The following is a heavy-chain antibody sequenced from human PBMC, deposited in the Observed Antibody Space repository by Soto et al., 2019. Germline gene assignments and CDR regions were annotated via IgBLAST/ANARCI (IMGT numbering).Heavy chain of an antibody. Sequence: KSSETLSLTCTVSGGSISGYYWSWIRQHPGKGLEWIGYIHSTGKTSCNPSLKSRVSMSVDTSQNQFSMSLSSVTAADTAVYYCAREAATASRDFYYYYYGLDVWGQGTTVT. J-gene: IGHJ6*02. CDR3: AREAATASRDFYYYYYGLDV. D-gene: IGHD6-13*01. V-gene: IGHV4-31*03. CDR1: GGSISGYY. CDR2: IHSTGKT.